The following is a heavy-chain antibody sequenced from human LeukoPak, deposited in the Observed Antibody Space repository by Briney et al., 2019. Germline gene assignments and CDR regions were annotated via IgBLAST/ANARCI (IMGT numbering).Heavy chain of an antibody. CDR3: VGELLTAAGTIGAFDI. Sequence: PGRSLRLSCAASGFTFSTYGMHWVRQAPGKGLEWVAVIWPNGSNKYHADSVEGRFTISRDNSKSTLFLQMSSLAAEDTAVYYCVGELLTAAGTIGAFDIWGRGTMVTVSS. J-gene: IGHJ3*02. CDR2: IWPNGSNK. D-gene: IGHD6-13*01. CDR1: GFTFSTYG. V-gene: IGHV3-33*01.